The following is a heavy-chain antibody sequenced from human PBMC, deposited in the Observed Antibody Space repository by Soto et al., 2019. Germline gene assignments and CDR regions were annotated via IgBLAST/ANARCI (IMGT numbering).Heavy chain of an antibody. CDR2: IKSKTDGGTT. J-gene: IGHJ4*02. D-gene: IGHD1-1*01. Sequence: EVQLVESGGGLVKPGGSLRLSCRASGFTFSNALMSWVRQAPGKGLEWVGRIKSKTDGGTTDYAAPVKGRFTISRDDSKNTLYMQMNSLKSEDTGVYWCTTDELGRAAPGDYWGQGTLVTVSS. CDR3: TTDELGRAAPGDY. CDR1: GFTFSNAL. V-gene: IGHV3-15*01.